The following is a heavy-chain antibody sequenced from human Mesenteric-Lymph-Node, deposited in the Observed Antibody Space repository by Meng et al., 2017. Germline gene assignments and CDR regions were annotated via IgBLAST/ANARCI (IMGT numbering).Heavy chain of an antibody. CDR1: GYTFTSYY. V-gene: IGHV1-46*01. CDR3: AREGGSVTTGGKGLNYYYYGMDV. Sequence: DSVKVSCKASGYTFTSYYMHWVRQAPGQGLEWMGIINPSGGSTSYAQKFQGRVTMTRDTSTSTVYMELSSLRSEDTAVYYCAREGGSVTTGGKGLNYYYYGMDVWGQGTTVTVSS. D-gene: IGHD4-17*01. J-gene: IGHJ6*02. CDR2: INPSGGST.